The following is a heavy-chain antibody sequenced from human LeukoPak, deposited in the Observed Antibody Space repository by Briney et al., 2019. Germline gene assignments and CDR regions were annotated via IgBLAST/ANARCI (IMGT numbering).Heavy chain of an antibody. CDR1: GGSITSFY. CDR2: IYNSGTT. Sequence: SETLSLTSTVSGGSITSFYLSWIRQPPGKGLDHIGFIYNSGTTNFNPSLKSRVTISVDTSKNQFSLKLSSVTAADTAVYYCARGGDYYYDSSGYSDAFDIWGQGTMVTVSS. D-gene: IGHD3-22*01. CDR3: ARGGDYYYDSSGYSDAFDI. V-gene: IGHV4-59*01. J-gene: IGHJ3*02.